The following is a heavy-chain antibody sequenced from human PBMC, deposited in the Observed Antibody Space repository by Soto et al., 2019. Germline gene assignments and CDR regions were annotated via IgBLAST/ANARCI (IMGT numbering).Heavy chain of an antibody. D-gene: IGHD3-22*01. J-gene: IGHJ4*02. Sequence: SETLSLTCTVSGGSISSGAYYWNWIRQHPGKGLEWIGYTYYSGNTYYNPSLKSRISISVDTSKNQLSLKLTSVTDADTAVYYCASSYSGYLDNWGQGTLVTVSS. CDR1: GGSISSGAYY. CDR2: TYYSGNT. CDR3: ASSYSGYLDN. V-gene: IGHV4-31*03.